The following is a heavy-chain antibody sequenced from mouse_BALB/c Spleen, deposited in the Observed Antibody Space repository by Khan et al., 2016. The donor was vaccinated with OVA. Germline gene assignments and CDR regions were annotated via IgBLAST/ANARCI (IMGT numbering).Heavy chain of an antibody. CDR1: GYTFTNYG. Sequence: QIQLVQSGPELKKPGETVKISCKASGYTFTNYGMNWVKQAPGKGLKWMGWINTYTGEPTYTDDFKGRFAFSLETSASTAYVQINNLKIEDMVTYCCARGASYWYFDVWGAGTTVTVSS. V-gene: IGHV9-1*02. J-gene: IGHJ1*01. CDR2: INTYTGEP. CDR3: ARGASYWYFDV.